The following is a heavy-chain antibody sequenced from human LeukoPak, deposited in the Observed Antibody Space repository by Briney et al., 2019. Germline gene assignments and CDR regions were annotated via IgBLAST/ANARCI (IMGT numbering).Heavy chain of an antibody. D-gene: IGHD2-15*01. CDR3: ATTMGYLDYCSGGTCYSMLD. V-gene: IGHV1-69*05. CDR2: IIPISGSA. J-gene: IGHJ4*02. Sequence: SVKVSCKASGGTFSTYAISWVRQAPGQGLEWMGGIIPISGSAKYTQKFQGRVTITTDESTNTAYMELRSLGSEDTAVYYCATTMGYLDYCSGGTCYSMLDWGQGTLVTVFS. CDR1: GGTFSTYA.